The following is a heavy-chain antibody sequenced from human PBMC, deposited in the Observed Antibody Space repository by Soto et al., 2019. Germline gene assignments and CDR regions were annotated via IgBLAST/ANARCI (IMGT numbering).Heavy chain of an antibody. V-gene: IGHV3-33*01. Sequence: QVQLVESGGGVVQPGRSLRLSCAASGFTFSSYGMHWVRQAPGKGLEWVAVIWYDGSNKYYADSVKGRFTISRDNSKNTLYLQMNSLRAEDTAVYYCATDLGRGYSGYVAFPLGYWGQGTLVTVSS. CDR3: ATDLGRGYSGYVAFPLGY. D-gene: IGHD5-12*01. CDR1: GFTFSSYG. J-gene: IGHJ4*02. CDR2: IWYDGSNK.